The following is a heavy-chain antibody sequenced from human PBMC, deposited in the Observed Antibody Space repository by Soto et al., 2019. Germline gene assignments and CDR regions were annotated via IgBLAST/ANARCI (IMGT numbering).Heavy chain of an antibody. CDR2: ISSDGSNK. CDR1: GFTFSNYG. CDR3: AKDGAPRFCSRSSCHPAGAY. J-gene: IGHJ4*02. D-gene: IGHD2-15*01. Sequence: VQLVESGGDVVQPGRSLRLSCAGSGFTFSNYGLHWVRQAPGKGLEWVAVISSDGSNKYYADSVEGRFTISRDNSQNILYLQMDSLRAEDTAVYYCAKDGAPRFCSRSSCHPAGAYWGQGTLVTVSS. V-gene: IGHV3-30*18.